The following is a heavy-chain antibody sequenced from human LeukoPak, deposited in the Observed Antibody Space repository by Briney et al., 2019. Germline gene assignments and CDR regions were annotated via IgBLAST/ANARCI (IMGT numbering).Heavy chain of an antibody. V-gene: IGHV4-39*01. Sequence: SETLSLTCTVTGGSISTTTYYWGWIRQPPGKGLEWIGSVYYSGSTYYNPSLKSRLTILVDTSNNQFSLTLSSVTAADTAVYYCARSHPSSGNYPLMDSWGQGTLLTVSS. J-gene: IGHJ4*02. CDR2: VYYSGST. CDR3: ARSHPSSGNYPLMDS. D-gene: IGHD3-22*01. CDR1: GGSISTTTYY.